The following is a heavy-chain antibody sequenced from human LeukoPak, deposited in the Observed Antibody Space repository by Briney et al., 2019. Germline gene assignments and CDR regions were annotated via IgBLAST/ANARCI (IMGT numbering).Heavy chain of an antibody. Sequence: PGGSLRLSCAASGFTFSSYGMHWVRLAPGKGLEWVAVISYDGSNKYYADSVKGRFTISRDNSKNTLYLQMNSLRAEDTAVYYCAKSEYYFDYWGQGTLVTVSS. CDR3: AKSEYYFDY. D-gene: IGHD3-10*01. CDR1: GFTFSSYG. V-gene: IGHV3-30*18. J-gene: IGHJ4*02. CDR2: ISYDGSNK.